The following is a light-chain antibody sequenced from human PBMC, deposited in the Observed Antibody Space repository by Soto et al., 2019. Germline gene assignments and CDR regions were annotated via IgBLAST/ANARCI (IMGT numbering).Light chain of an antibody. CDR3: AAWDDILNGYV. V-gene: IGLV1-44*01. CDR1: SSNIESNT. J-gene: IGLJ1*01. CDR2: SNY. Sequence: QSVLTQSPSASGTPGQRVIISCSGSSSNIESNTVTWYQQLPGTAPKLVIYSNYDRPSGVPDRFSGSTSGTSASLVIRGLQSEDEADYYCAAWDDILNGYVFGGGTKLTVL.